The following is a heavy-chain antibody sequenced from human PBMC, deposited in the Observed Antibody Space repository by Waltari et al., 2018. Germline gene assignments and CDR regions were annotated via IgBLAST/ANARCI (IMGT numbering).Heavy chain of an antibody. CDR3: ARFLLRKYWYFDL. J-gene: IGHJ2*01. CDR2: IYYSGST. CDR1: GGSISSSSYY. Sequence: QLQLQESGPGLVKPSETLSLTCTVAGGSISSSSYYWGWLRQPPGKGLEWIGSIYYSGSTYYNPSLKSRVTISVDTSKNQFSLKLSSVTAADTAVYYCARFLLRKYWYFDLWGRGTLVTVSS. V-gene: IGHV4-39*01. D-gene: IGHD3-3*01.